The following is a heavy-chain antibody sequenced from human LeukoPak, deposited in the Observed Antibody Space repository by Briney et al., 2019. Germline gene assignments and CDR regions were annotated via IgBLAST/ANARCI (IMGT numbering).Heavy chain of an antibody. D-gene: IGHD3-10*01. CDR3: ATDIWFGESLMTYYFDY. J-gene: IGHJ4*02. CDR2: FDPEDGET. CDR1: GYTLTELS. V-gene: IGHV1-24*01. Sequence: ASVKVSCKVSGYTLTELSMHWVRQAPGKGFEWMGGFDPEDGETIYAQKFQGRVTMTEDTSTDTAYMELSSLRSEDTAVYYCATDIWFGESLMTYYFDYWGQGTLVTVSS.